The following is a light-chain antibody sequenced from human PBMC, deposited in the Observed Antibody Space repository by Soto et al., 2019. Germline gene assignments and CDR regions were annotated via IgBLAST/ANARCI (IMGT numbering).Light chain of an antibody. CDR3: QHYNSYSEA. J-gene: IGKJ1*01. Sequence: DIQMTQSPSTLSVSVGDRVTITCXASQTISSWLAWYQQKPGKAPKLLIYKASTLKSGVPSRFSGSGSGTEFTLTISSLQPDDFATYYCQHYNSYSEAFGQGTKVDI. CDR1: QTISSW. CDR2: KAS. V-gene: IGKV1-5*03.